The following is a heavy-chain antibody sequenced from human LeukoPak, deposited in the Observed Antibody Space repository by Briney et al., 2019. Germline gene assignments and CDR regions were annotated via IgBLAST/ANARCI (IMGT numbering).Heavy chain of an antibody. CDR1: GFTFSSYA. Sequence: GGSLRLSCAASGFTFSSYAMSRVRQALGKGLEWVSAISDSGGSTYYADSVKGRFTISRDNSKNTLYLQMNSLRAEDTAVYYCAKDLSITMIVVVITAFDYWGQGTLVTVSS. CDR2: ISDSGGST. CDR3: AKDLSITMIVVVITAFDY. V-gene: IGHV3-23*01. J-gene: IGHJ4*02. D-gene: IGHD3-22*01.